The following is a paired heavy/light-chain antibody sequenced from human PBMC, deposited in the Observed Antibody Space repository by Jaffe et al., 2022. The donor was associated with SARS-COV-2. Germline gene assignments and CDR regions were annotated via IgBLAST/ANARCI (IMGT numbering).Heavy chain of an antibody. CDR1: GGTFSSYA. J-gene: IGHJ6*02. Sequence: QVQLVQSGAEVKKPGSSVKVSCKASGGTFSSYAISWVRQAPGQGLEWMGGIIPIFGTANYAQKFQGRVTITADESTSTAYMELSSLRSEDTAVYYCARGPVIAAAGRVDYYYYYGMDVWGQGTTVTVSS. V-gene: IGHV1-69*01. CDR2: IIPIFGTA. CDR3: ARGPVIAAAGRVDYYYYYGMDV. D-gene: IGHD6-13*01.
Light chain of an antibody. Sequence: QLVLTQSPSASASLGASVKLTCTLSSGHSSYAIAWHQQQPEKGPRYLMKLNSDGSHSKGDGIPDRFSGSSSGAERYLTISSLQSEDEADYYCQTWGTGFVVFGGGTKLTVL. J-gene: IGLJ2*01. CDR3: QTWGTGFVV. CDR1: SGHSSYA. CDR2: LNSDGSH. V-gene: IGLV4-69*01.